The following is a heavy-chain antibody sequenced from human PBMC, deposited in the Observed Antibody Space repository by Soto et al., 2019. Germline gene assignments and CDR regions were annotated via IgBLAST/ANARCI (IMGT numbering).Heavy chain of an antibody. CDR3: ATDFGGRYYDSSGYYYGRDY. V-gene: IGHV1-24*01. CDR2: FDAEDGET. J-gene: IGHJ4*02. D-gene: IGHD3-22*01. Sequence: GASVQVSCKVSGYTLTELSMHWVRQAPGKGLEWMGGFDAEDGETIYAQKFQGRVTMTEDTSTDTAYMELSSLRSEDTAVYYCATDFGGRYYDSSGYYYGRDYWGQGTLVTVS. CDR1: GYTLTELS.